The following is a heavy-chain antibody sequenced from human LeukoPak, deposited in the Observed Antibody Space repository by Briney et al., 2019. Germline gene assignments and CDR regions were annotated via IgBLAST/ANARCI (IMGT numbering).Heavy chain of an antibody. V-gene: IGHV3-23*01. Sequence: GGSLRLSCAASGFTFSSYAMTWVRQAPGKGLEWVSAISGGGAITYYADSVKGRFTISRDNSKNTLFLQMNSLRAEDTAVYYCAKDTGSDDIFLLPLQEYWGQGTLVTVSS. J-gene: IGHJ4*02. D-gene: IGHD3-9*01. CDR1: GFTFSSYA. CDR2: ISGGGAIT. CDR3: AKDTGSDDIFLLPLQEY.